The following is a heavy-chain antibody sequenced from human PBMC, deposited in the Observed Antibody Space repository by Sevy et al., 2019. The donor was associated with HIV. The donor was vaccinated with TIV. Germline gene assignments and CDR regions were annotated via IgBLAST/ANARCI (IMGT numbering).Heavy chain of an antibody. J-gene: IGHJ4*02. CDR1: GGTFSSYA. CDR2: IFPIFGTA. D-gene: IGHD1-26*01. CDR3: AVSVGSYYGFDY. Sequence: ASVKVSCKASGGTFSSYAISWVRQAPGQGLEWMGRIFPIFGTANYAQKFQGRVTITADESTSTAYMELSSLRSEDTAVYYCAVSVGSYYGFDYWGQGTLVTVSS. V-gene: IGHV1-69*13.